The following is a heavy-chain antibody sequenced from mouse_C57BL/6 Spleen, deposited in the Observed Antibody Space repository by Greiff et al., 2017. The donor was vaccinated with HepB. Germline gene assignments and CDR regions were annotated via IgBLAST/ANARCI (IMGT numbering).Heavy chain of an antibody. CDR2: INPSSGYT. V-gene: IGHV1-4*01. D-gene: IGHD2-4*01. J-gene: IGHJ4*01. Sequence: QVQLQQSGAELARPGASVKMSCKASGYTFTSYTMHWVKQRPGQGLEWIGYINPSSGYTKYNQKFKDKATLTADKSSSTAYMQLSSLTSEDSAVYYCARSEEYDYDEGYAMAYWGQGTSVTVSS. CDR3: ARSEEYDYDEGYAMAY. CDR1: GYTFTSYT.